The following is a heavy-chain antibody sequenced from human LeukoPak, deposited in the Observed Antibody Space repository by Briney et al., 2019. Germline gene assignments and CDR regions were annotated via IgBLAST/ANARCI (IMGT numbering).Heavy chain of an antibody. CDR1: GGTFSSYA. CDR2: IIPILGIA. Sequence: SVKVSCKASGGTFSSYAISWVRRAPGQGLEWMGRIIPILGIANYAQKFQGRVTITADKSTSTAYMELSSLRSEDTAVYYCARVADYYDSSGYYHLDYWGQGTLVTASS. CDR3: ARVADYYDSSGYYHLDY. V-gene: IGHV1-69*04. J-gene: IGHJ4*02. D-gene: IGHD3-22*01.